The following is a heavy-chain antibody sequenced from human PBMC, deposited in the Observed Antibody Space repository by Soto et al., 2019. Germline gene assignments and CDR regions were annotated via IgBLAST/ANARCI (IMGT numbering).Heavy chain of an antibody. CDR1: GFTFSSYG. D-gene: IGHD6-13*01. J-gene: IGHJ3*02. CDR2: ISYDGSNK. CDR3: AKDLTIAAGPLRNPDAFDI. Sequence: QVQLVESGGGVVQPGRSLRLSCAASGFTFSSYGMHWVRQAPGKGLEWVAVISYDGSNKYYADSVKGRFTISRDNSXNXLXQQMNSLRAEDTAVYYCAKDLTIAAGPLRNPDAFDIWGQGTMVTVSS. V-gene: IGHV3-30*18.